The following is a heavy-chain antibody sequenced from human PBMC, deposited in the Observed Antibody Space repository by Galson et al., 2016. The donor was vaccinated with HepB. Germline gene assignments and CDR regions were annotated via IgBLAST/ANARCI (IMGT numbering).Heavy chain of an antibody. CDR3: ARDATHYYGSGSY. CDR2: IYYSGST. D-gene: IGHD3-10*01. V-gene: IGHV4-38-2*02. J-gene: IGHJ4*02. CDR1: GSSISSGYY. Sequence: SETLSLTCAVSGSSISSGYYWGWIRQPPGKGLEWIGSIYYSGSTYYNPSLKSRVTISVDTSKNQFSLKLSSVTAADTAVYYCARDATHYYGSGSYWGQGTLVTVSS.